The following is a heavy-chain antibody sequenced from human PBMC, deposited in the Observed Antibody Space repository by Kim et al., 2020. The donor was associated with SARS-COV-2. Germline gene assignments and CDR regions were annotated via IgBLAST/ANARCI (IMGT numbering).Heavy chain of an antibody. D-gene: IGHD2-15*01. Sequence: GGSLRLSCAASGFTFSRHAMHWVRQAPGKGLEWVAVISYDGSNKYYADSVKGRFTISRDNSKNTLYLQMNSLRAEDTAVNYCAVGALDGGNVPFDYWAQG. CDR3: AVGALDGGNVPFDY. CDR2: ISYDGSNK. V-gene: IGHV3-30*04. J-gene: IGHJ4*02. CDR1: GFTFSRHA.